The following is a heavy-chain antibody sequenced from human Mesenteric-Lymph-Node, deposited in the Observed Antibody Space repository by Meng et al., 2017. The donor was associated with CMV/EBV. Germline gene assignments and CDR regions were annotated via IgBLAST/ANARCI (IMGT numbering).Heavy chain of an antibody. CDR2: INHSGST. CDR3: ARVLVVGATKACDY. Sequence: VCGGSFSGYSWSWIRQPPGKGLEWIGEINHSGSTNYNPSLKSRVTISVDTSKNQFSLKLSSVTAADTAVYYCARVLVVGATKACDYWGRGTLVTVSS. CDR1: GGSFSGYS. D-gene: IGHD1-26*01. V-gene: IGHV4-34*01. J-gene: IGHJ4*02.